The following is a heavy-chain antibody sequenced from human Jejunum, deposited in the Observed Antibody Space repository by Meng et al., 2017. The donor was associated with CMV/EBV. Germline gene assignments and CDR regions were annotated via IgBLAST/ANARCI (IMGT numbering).Heavy chain of an antibody. J-gene: IGHJ4*02. V-gene: IGHV4-4*07. D-gene: IGHD3-22*01. Sequence: QVPLSESVPGLWRPSESLSLTCSVSGDSINTHFGSWFRQPARKKLEWIGRISSSGNTNYTPSFKSRVIMSLDTSNNQFFLKLTSVTAADTALYYCARGESRGYYYFDYWGQGILVTVSS. CDR3: ARGESRGYYYFDY. CDR2: ISSSGNT. CDR1: GDSINTHF.